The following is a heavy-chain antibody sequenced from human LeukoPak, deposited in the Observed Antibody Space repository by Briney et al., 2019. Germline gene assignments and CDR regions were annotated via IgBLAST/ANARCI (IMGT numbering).Heavy chain of an antibody. J-gene: IGHJ4*02. CDR1: GFTFSSYW. Sequence: GGSLRLSCAASGFTFSSYWMSWVRQAPGKGLEWVANIKQDGSEKYYVDSVKGRFTISRDNAKNSLYLQMNSLRAEDTAVYYCARQSGYYPDYFGYWGQGTLVTVSS. V-gene: IGHV3-7*01. CDR3: ARQSGYYPDYFGY. CDR2: IKQDGSEK. D-gene: IGHD3-22*01.